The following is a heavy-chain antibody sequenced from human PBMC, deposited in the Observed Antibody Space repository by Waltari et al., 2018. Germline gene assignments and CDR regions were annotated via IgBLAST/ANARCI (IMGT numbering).Heavy chain of an antibody. J-gene: IGHJ4*02. CDR3: AKDLDNYDFWSGYLHFDY. Sequence: EVQLVESGGGLVQPGGSLRLSCAASGFTFSSYAMSWVRQPPGKGLEWVSAISGSGGSTYYADSVKGRFTISRDNSKNTLYLQMNSLRAEDTAVYYCAKDLDNYDFWSGYLHFDYWGQGTLVTVSS. CDR1: GFTFSSYA. V-gene: IGHV3-23*04. D-gene: IGHD3-3*01. CDR2: ISGSGGST.